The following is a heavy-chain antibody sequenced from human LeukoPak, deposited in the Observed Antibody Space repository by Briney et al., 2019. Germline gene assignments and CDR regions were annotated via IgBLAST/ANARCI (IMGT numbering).Heavy chain of an antibody. CDR1: GGTFSSYA. CDR3: ARYPYSSGWYYYFDY. V-gene: IGHV1-69*01. CDR2: IIPIFGTA. J-gene: IGHJ4*02. D-gene: IGHD6-19*01. Sequence: ASVKVSCKASGGTFSSYAISWVRQAPGQGLEWMGGIIPIFGTASYAQKFQGRVTITADESTSTAYMELSSLRSEDTAVYYCARYPYSSGWYYYFDYWGQGTLVTVSS.